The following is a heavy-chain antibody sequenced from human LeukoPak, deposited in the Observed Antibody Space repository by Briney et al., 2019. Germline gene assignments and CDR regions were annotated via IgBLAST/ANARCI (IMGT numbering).Heavy chain of an antibody. V-gene: IGHV3-30*02. D-gene: IGHD4-17*01. CDR3: ATFDYGDYEYYFDY. CDR2: IWYDGNNK. Sequence: GGSLRLSCAASGFIFSSFGMHWVRQAPGKGLEWVAAIWYDGNNKYYADSVKGRFTISRDNSKNTLYLQMNSLRAEDTAVYYCATFDYGDYEYYFDYWGQGTLVTVSS. CDR1: GFIFSSFG. J-gene: IGHJ4*02.